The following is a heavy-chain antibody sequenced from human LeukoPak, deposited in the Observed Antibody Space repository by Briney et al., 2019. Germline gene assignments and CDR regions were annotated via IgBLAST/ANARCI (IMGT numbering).Heavy chain of an antibody. CDR2: ISAYNGNT. CDR1: GYTFTSYG. J-gene: IGHJ4*02. CDR3: ARALSHYYDSSGYYYLHY. D-gene: IGHD3-22*01. Sequence: ASVKVFCKASGYTFTSYGISCVRQAPGQGLEWMGWISAYNGNTNYAQKLQGRVTMTTDTSTSTAYMELRSLRSDDTAVYYCARALSHYYDSSGYYYLHYWGQGTLVTVS. V-gene: IGHV1-18*01.